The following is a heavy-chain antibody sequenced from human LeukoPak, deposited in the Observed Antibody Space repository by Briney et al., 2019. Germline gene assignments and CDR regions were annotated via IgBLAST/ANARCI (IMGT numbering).Heavy chain of an antibody. CDR1: GYSFTTYY. CDR3: ARVHDSDWYFDY. J-gene: IGHJ4*02. Sequence: ASVKVSCKASGYSFTTYYMHWVRQAPGHGLEWMGIIKPSGGSTSYAQKFQDRVTMTRDTSTSTVYMELSSLRSEDTAVYYCARVHDSDWYFDYWGQGTLVTVSS. V-gene: IGHV1-46*01. D-gene: IGHD6-19*01. CDR2: IKPSGGST.